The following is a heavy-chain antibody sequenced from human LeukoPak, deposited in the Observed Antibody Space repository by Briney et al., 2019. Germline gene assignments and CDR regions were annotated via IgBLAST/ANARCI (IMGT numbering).Heavy chain of an antibody. CDR3: ARDPDYYDSSSSSGYFDL. V-gene: IGHV4-59*01. J-gene: IGHJ2*01. CDR2: IYYSGST. D-gene: IGHD3-22*01. CDR1: GGSISRYY. Sequence: KPSETLSLTCTVSGGSISRYYWSWIRQPPGTGLEWIGYIYYSGSTNYNPSLKSRVTISVDTSKNQFSLKLSSVTAADTAVYYCARDPDYYDSSSSSGYFDLWGRGTLVTVSS.